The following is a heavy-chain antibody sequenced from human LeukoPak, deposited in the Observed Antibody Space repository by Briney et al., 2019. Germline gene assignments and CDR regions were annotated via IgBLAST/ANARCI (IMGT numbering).Heavy chain of an antibody. CDR3: ARDRGSSWYSDY. Sequence: GGSLRLSCAASGFIFSNYAMHWVRQAPGKGLEWVAFIRYDGSHKYYADSVKGRFTISRDNSKNTLYLQMNSLRAEDTAVYYCARDRGSSWYSDYWGQGTLVTVSS. V-gene: IGHV3-30*02. D-gene: IGHD6-13*01. J-gene: IGHJ4*02. CDR2: IRYDGSHK. CDR1: GFIFSNYA.